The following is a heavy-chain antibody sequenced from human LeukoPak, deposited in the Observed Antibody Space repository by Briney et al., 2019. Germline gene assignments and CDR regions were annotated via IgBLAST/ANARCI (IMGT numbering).Heavy chain of an antibody. CDR2: VYYSGST. V-gene: IGHV4-39*01. D-gene: IGHD3-9*01. CDR3: ARPLTGYSYFDY. CDR1: GGSISSSPYY. Sequence: SETLSLTCTVSGGSISSSPYYWGWIRQPPGKGLEWIGSVYYSGSTSYNPPLESRVTISADTSKNQFSLKLNSVTAADTAVYYCARPLTGYSYFDYWGQGTLVTVSS. J-gene: IGHJ4*02.